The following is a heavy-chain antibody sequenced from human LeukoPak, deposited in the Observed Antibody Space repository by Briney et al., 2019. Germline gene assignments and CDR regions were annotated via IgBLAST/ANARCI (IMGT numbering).Heavy chain of an antibody. CDR2: IYPGDSDS. CDR1: GYSFTTYW. V-gene: IGHV5-51*01. D-gene: IGHD2-15*01. J-gene: IGHJ4*02. Sequence: GESLKISCKGSGYSFTTYWIGWVRQMPGKGLEWMGTIYPGDSDSRYSPSFQGQVTISADKSISTAYLQWSSLKASDTAMYYCASHYCSGGSCYFDYWGQGTLVTVSS. CDR3: ASHYCSGGSCYFDY.